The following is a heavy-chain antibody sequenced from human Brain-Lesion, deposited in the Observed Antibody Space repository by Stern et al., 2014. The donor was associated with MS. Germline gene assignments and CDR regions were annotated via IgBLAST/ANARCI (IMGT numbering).Heavy chain of an antibody. Sequence: QLVESGGGLVQPGRSLRLSCAASGFTFDDFALPLVRQAPGRGLGLVSGINWNSGSLAYADSVKGRFSISRDSAKNSLFLQMNSLRPEDTALYYCTKDSGYFSGLFDSWGQGTLVTVSS. CDR2: INWNSGSL. J-gene: IGHJ4*02. CDR3: TKDSGYFSGLFDS. D-gene: IGHD3-22*01. CDR1: GFTFDDFA. V-gene: IGHV3-9*01.